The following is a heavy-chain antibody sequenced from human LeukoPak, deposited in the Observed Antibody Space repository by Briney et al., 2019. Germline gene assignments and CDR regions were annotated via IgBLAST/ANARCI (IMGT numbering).Heavy chain of an antibody. CDR3: ARDLYGVPNYYDSSGENYFDY. CDR2: ISSSYT. J-gene: IGHJ4*02. CDR1: GFTFSDYY. D-gene: IGHD3-22*01. V-gene: IGHV3-11*05. Sequence: NPGGSLRLSCAASGFTFSDYYMSWIRQAPGKGLEWVSYISSSYTNYADSVKGRFTISRDNAKNSLYLQMNSLRAEDTAVYYCARDLYGVPNYYDSSGENYFDYWGQGTLVTVSS.